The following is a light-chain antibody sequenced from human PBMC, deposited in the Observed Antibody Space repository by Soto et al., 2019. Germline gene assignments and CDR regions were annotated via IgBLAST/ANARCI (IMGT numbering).Light chain of an antibody. CDR1: SSDLGTYKY. CDR2: EVS. Sequence: QSALTQPASVSGSPGQSITISCTGTSSDLGTYKYVSWYQQHPGKAPKLMIYEVSNRPSGVSNRFSGSKSGNTASLTISGLQAEDEADYYCSSYTSRSTPVFGGGTKVTV. CDR3: SSYTSRSTPV. V-gene: IGLV2-14*03. J-gene: IGLJ2*01.